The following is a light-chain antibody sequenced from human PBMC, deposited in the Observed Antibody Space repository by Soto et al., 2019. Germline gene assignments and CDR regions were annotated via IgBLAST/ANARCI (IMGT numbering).Light chain of an antibody. J-gene: IGKJ3*01. CDR3: QQRSNWPPIT. Sequence: EIVLTQSPATLSLSPGERATLSCRASQSVSSYLAWYQQKPGQAPRLLIYDASNRATGIPARFSGSGSGTDFILTISSLEPEDFAVYCCQQRSNWPPITFGPGTKVDIK. CDR2: DAS. V-gene: IGKV3-11*01. CDR1: QSVSSY.